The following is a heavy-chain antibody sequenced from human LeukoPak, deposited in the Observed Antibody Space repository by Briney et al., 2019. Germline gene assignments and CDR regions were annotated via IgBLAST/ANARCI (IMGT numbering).Heavy chain of an antibody. CDR3: AKATSGYDIRSHFDY. CDR1: GFTFSSYA. D-gene: IGHD5-12*01. CDR2: ISGSGGST. V-gene: IGHV3-23*01. Sequence: GGSLRLSCAASGFTFSSYAMSWVRQAPGKGLEWVSAISGSGGSTYYADSVKGRFSISRDNSRDTLYLQMNSLRAEDTALYYCAKATSGYDIRSHFDYWGQGTLVTVSS. J-gene: IGHJ4*02.